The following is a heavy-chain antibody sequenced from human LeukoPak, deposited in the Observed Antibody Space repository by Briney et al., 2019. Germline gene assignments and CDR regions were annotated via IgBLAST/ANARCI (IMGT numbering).Heavy chain of an antibody. V-gene: IGHV4-31*03. Sequence: SETLSLTCTVSGGSLSSGGYYWRWLRQHPGKGLEWLGYIYYSGSTYYNPSPKSRVTISVDTSKNQFSLKLSSVTAADTAVYYCAREGWQENWFDPWGQGTLVTVSS. CDR3: AREGWQENWFDP. CDR2: IYYSGST. CDR1: GGSLSSGGYY. D-gene: IGHD6-19*01. J-gene: IGHJ5*02.